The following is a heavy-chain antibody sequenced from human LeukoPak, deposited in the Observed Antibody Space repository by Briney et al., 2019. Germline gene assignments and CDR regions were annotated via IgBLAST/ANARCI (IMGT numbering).Heavy chain of an antibody. V-gene: IGHV3-23*01. J-gene: IGHJ4*02. Sequence: GGSLRLSCAASGFTFSSYAMSWVRQAPGKGLEWVSAISGSGGSTYYADSVKGRFTIYRDNSKNTLYLQMNSLRAEDTAVYYCAKARGGGSSWYYFDYWGQGTLVTVSS. CDR2: ISGSGGST. CDR1: GFTFSSYA. CDR3: AKARGGGSSWYYFDY. D-gene: IGHD6-13*01.